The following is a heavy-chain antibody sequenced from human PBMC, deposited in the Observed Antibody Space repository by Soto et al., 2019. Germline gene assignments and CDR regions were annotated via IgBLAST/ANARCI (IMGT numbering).Heavy chain of an antibody. CDR2: IYSSGST. CDR1: GGSISNYY. D-gene: IGHD5-18*01. V-gene: IGHV4-59*01. Sequence: SETLSLTXTVSGGSISNYYWNWIRQSPGKGLEWIGYIYSSGSTHYNPSLQNRVTISIDTSKNQVSLKVNSVTAADTAVYYCARDHPHSYGVYYFDYWGQGTPVTISS. J-gene: IGHJ4*02. CDR3: ARDHPHSYGVYYFDY.